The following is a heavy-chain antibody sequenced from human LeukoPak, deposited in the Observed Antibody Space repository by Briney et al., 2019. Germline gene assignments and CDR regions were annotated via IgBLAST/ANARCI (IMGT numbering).Heavy chain of an antibody. D-gene: IGHD5-12*01. J-gene: IGHJ4*02. CDR2: IKQDGSEK. V-gene: IGHV3-7*01. Sequence: PGRSLRLSCAAAGFTLTSYWMSWVSQAPGKGLEWEANIKQDGSEKYYVDSVKGRFTISRDNAKNSLYLQMNRLRAEDTAVYYCARAEDSGYDPYYFDYWGQGTLVTVSS. CDR1: GFTLTSYW. CDR3: ARAEDSGYDPYYFDY.